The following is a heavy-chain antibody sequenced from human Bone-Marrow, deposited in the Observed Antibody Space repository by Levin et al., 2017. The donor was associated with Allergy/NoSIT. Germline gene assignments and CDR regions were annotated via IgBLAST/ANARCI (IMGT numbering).Heavy chain of an antibody. D-gene: IGHD6-19*01. V-gene: IGHV5-10-1*01. CDR3: ARPGAGPRDAFDI. CDR2: IDPSDSYT. CDR1: GYSFTSYW. J-gene: IGHJ3*02. Sequence: GGSLRLSCKGSGYSFTSYWISWVRQMPGKGLEWMGRIDPSDSYTNYSPSFQGHVTISADKSISTAYLQWSSLKASDTAMYYCARPGAGPRDAFDIWGQGTMVTVSS.